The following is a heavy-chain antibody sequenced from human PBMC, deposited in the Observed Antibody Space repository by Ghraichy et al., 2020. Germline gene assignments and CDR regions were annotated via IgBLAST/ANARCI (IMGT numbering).Heavy chain of an antibody. D-gene: IGHD3-22*01. CDR3: ARDLRNPNDDYYSSDHSPDWFDP. J-gene: IGHJ5*02. CDR2: INPNIGST. Sequence: ASVKVSCKTSGYTFTNYYMHWVRQAPGQGLEWMGIINPNIGSTNYIQKFQGRLTLTRDTSTRTVYMELSSLRSEDTAGYYCARDLRNPNDDYYSSDHSPDWFDPWGQGTLVAVSS. V-gene: IGHV1-46*01. CDR1: GYTFTNYY.